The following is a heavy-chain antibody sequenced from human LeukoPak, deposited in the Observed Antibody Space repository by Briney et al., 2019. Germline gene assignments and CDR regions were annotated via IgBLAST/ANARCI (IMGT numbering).Heavy chain of an antibody. CDR3: ARARGVPLYYFDF. Sequence: SETLSLTCTVSGGSISSYYWSWIRQPPGKGLEWIGDIYYSGSTNYNPSLKSRVTISVDTSKNQFSLKLSTVAAADTAVYYCARARGVPLYYFDFWGQGTLVTVSS. CDR2: IYYSGST. V-gene: IGHV4-59*01. CDR1: GGSISSYY. J-gene: IGHJ4*02. D-gene: IGHD3-10*01.